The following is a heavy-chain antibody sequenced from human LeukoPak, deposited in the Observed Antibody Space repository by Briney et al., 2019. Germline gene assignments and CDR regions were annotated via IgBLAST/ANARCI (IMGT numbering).Heavy chain of an antibody. D-gene: IGHD5-18*01. CDR3: ASLDTAKQPLANH. CDR2: IREERGQE. CDR1: GFTFSSYS. Sequence: GGSLRLSCAASGFTFSSYSMNWIRQAPGKGLEWVANIREERGQEYYVDSVKGRFTISKNSAKNSLYLQMNTLRVEDTAMYYCASLDTAKQPLANHWGQGTLVTVSS. V-gene: IGHV3-7*03. J-gene: IGHJ5*02.